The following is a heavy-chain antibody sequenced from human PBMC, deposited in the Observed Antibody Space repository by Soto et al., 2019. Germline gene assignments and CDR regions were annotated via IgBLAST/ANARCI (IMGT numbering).Heavy chain of an antibody. D-gene: IGHD3-22*01. Sequence: SVKVSCKASGGTFSSYAISWVRQAPGQGLEWMGGIIPIFGTANYAQKFQGRVTITADESTSTAYMELSSLRSEDTAVYYCARTYYYDSSGYYGFDYWGQGTLVTVSS. J-gene: IGHJ4*02. CDR3: ARTYYYDSSGYYGFDY. V-gene: IGHV1-69*13. CDR1: GGTFSSYA. CDR2: IIPIFGTA.